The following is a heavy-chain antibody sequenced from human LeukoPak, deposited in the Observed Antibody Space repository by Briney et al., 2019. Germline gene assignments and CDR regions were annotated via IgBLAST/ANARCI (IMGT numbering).Heavy chain of an antibody. CDR3: ARGAYYDILSGYSPGTFDY. CDR1: GGPISSYY. D-gene: IGHD3-9*01. Sequence: SETLSLTCTVSGGPISSYYWSWLRQSAGKGLEWLGRIYTSGSTNYNPPRKSRVTISVDTSTTQFSLTLSSLTAADTAVYYWARGAYYDILSGYSPGTFDYWGQGTLVTVSS. CDR2: IYTSGST. J-gene: IGHJ4*02. V-gene: IGHV4-4*07.